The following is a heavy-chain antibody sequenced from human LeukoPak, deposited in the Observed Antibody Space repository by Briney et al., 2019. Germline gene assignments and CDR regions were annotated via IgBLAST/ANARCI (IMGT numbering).Heavy chain of an antibody. J-gene: IGHJ1*01. D-gene: IGHD6-13*01. CDR1: GFTFSSYA. Sequence: LTGGSLRLSCAASGFTFSSYAMSWVRQAPGKGLEWVSAISGSGGSTYYADSVKGRFTISRDNSKNTLYLQMNSLRAEDTAVYYCAKDPSSWYSEYFQHWGQGTLVTVSS. CDR2: ISGSGGST. CDR3: AKDPSSWYSEYFQH. V-gene: IGHV3-23*01.